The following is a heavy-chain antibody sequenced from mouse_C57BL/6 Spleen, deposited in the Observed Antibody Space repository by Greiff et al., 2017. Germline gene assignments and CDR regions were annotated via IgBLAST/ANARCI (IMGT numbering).Heavy chain of an antibody. D-gene: IGHD2-5*01. Sequence: EVQRVESGPELVKPGDSVKISCKASGYSFTGYFMNWVMQSHGKSLEWIGRINPYNGDTFYNQKFKGKATLTVDKSSSTAHMELRSLTSEDSAVYYCARRSYYSNYGWYFDVWGTGTTVTVSS. CDR3: ARRSYYSNYGWYFDV. CDR1: GYSFTGYF. CDR2: INPYNGDT. V-gene: IGHV1-20*01. J-gene: IGHJ1*03.